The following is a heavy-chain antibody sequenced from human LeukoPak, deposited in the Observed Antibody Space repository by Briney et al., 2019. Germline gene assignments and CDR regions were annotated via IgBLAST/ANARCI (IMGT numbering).Heavy chain of an antibody. V-gene: IGHV1-18*01. D-gene: IGHD1-7*01. Sequence: GASVKVSCKASGYTFTSYGISWVRQAPGQGLEWMGWISAYNGNTNYAQKLQGRVTMTTDTSTSTAYMELRSLRSDDTAVYYCARSITGTTPGAFDMWGQGTMVTVSS. CDR3: ARSITGTTPGAFDM. CDR2: ISAYNGNT. J-gene: IGHJ3*02. CDR1: GYTFTSYG.